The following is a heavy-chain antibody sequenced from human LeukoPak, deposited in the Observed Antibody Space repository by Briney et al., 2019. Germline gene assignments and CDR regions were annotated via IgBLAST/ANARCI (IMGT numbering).Heavy chain of an antibody. J-gene: IGHJ5*02. CDR1: GFTFSSYA. Sequence: GGSLRLTCAASGFTFSSYAMNWVRQAPGKGLEWVSVISGSGGSTYYADSVKGRFTISRDSSKNTLYLQMSSLRAEDTAVYYCAKVGYSSSWTNNWFDPWGQGTLVTVSS. CDR3: AKVGYSSSWTNNWFDP. D-gene: IGHD6-13*01. CDR2: ISGSGGST. V-gene: IGHV3-23*01.